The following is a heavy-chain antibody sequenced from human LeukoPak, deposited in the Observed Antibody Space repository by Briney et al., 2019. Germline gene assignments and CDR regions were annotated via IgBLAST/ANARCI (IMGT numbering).Heavy chain of an antibody. Sequence: PGGSLRLSCAASGFTFSSYSMNWVRQAPGKGLEWVSALSGSGDKTFYADSVKGRFTISRDNSKSTLYLQMNSLRAEDTAVYYCAKDLNYGFDYWGQGTLVTVSS. CDR3: AKDLNYGFDY. J-gene: IGHJ4*02. CDR2: LSGSGDKT. V-gene: IGHV3-23*01. D-gene: IGHD4-11*01. CDR1: GFTFSSYS.